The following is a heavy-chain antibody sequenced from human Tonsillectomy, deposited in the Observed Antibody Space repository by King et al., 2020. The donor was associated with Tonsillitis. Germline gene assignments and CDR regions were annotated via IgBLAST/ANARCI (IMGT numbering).Heavy chain of an antibody. V-gene: IGHV3-20*04. CDR2: INWNGGMI. CDR1: GFRFDDYG. D-gene: IGHD1-1*01. J-gene: IGHJ4*02. CDR3: AGGLTSPVRLSLFDY. Sequence: VQLVESGGGVVRPGGSLRLSCAASGFRFDDYGMSWVRQAPGKGLEWVSGINWNGGMIDYADSVKGRFTISRDNAKNSLFLQMNSLRAEDTALYYCAGGLTSPVRLSLFDYWGQGILVTVSS.